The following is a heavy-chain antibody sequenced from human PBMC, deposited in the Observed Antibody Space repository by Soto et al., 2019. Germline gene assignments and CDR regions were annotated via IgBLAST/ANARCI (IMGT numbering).Heavy chain of an antibody. Sequence: ASVKVSCKASGYTFTGYYMHWVRQAPGQGLEWMGWINPNSGGTNYAQKFQGRVTMTRDTSISTAYMELSRLRSDDTAVYYCASPHYDSWSGRIYYYYGMDVWGQGTTVTVSS. CDR1: GYTFTGYY. D-gene: IGHD3-3*01. J-gene: IGHJ6*02. V-gene: IGHV1-2*02. CDR3: ASPHYDSWSGRIYYYYGMDV. CDR2: INPNSGGT.